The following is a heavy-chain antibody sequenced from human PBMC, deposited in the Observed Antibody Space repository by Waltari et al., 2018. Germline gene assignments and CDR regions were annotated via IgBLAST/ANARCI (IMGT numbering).Heavy chain of an antibody. CDR1: GGTFSSYA. J-gene: IGHJ4*02. V-gene: IGHV1-69*08. Sequence: QVQLVQSGAEVKKPGSSVKVSCKASGGTFSSYAISWVRQAPGQGLEWMGRIIPIFGTANYAQKFQGRVTITADKSTSTAYMELSSLRSEDTAVYYCARDRPGCSGGSCHMVVEYFGYWGQGTLVTVSS. D-gene: IGHD2-15*01. CDR3: ARDRPGCSGGSCHMVVEYFGY. CDR2: IIPIFGTA.